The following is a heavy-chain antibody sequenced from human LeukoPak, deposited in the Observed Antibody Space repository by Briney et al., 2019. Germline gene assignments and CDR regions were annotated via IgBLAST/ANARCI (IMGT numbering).Heavy chain of an antibody. Sequence: GGSLRLSCAASGFTFSSYGMSWVRQAPGKGLEWVSAISGNGGDTFYADSVKGRFTVSRDNSNNRLYLQMSGLTAADTAVYYCAKDRSIGTYYTFDHWGQGTLVTVSS. J-gene: IGHJ4*02. D-gene: IGHD1-26*01. CDR3: AKDRSIGTYYTFDH. CDR1: GFTFSSYG. CDR2: ISGNGGDT. V-gene: IGHV3-23*01.